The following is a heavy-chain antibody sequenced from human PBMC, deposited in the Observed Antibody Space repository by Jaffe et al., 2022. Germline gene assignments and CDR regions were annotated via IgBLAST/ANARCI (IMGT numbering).Heavy chain of an antibody. D-gene: IGHD3-3*01. CDR1: GFTFSSYS. CDR2: ISSSSSTI. CDR3: ARDQHYDFWSGYLYYYYYMDV. Sequence: EVQLVESGGGLVQPGGSLRLSCAASGFTFSSYSMNWVRQAPGKGLEWVSYISSSSSTIYYADSVKGRFTISRDNAKNSLYLQMNSLRAEDTAVYYCARDQHYDFWSGYLYYYYYMDVWGKGTTVTVSS. J-gene: IGHJ6*03. V-gene: IGHV3-48*01.